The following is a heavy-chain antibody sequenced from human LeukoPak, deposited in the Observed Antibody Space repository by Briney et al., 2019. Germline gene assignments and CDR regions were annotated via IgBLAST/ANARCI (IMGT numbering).Heavy chain of an antibody. CDR1: GGPFSGYY. CDR3: ATSGWYLLPGVY. J-gene: IGHJ4*02. CDR2: INHSGST. Sequence: SSETLSLTCAVYGGPFSGYYWSWIRQPPGKGLEWIGEINHSGSTNYNPSLKSRVTISVDTSKNQFSLKLSSVTAADTAVYYCATSGWYLLPGVYWGQGTLVTVSS. D-gene: IGHD6-19*01. V-gene: IGHV4-34*01.